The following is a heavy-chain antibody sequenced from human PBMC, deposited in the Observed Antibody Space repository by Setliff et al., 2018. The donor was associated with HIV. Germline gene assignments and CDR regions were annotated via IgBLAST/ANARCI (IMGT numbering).Heavy chain of an antibody. V-gene: IGHV1-2*02. CDR2: INPNSGGT. CDR3: ARVPLYSSSSFYYYYYYMDV. CDR1: GYTFTGYY. Sequence: ASVKVSCKASGYTFTGYYMHWVRQAPGQGLEWMGWINPNSGGTTYAQKFQGRVTMTRDTSISTAYMELSSLRSEDTAVYYCARVPLYSSSSFYYYYYYMDVWGKGTTVTVSS. J-gene: IGHJ6*03. D-gene: IGHD6-6*01.